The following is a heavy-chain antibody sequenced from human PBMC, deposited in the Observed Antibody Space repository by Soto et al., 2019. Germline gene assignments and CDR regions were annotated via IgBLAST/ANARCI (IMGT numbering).Heavy chain of an antibody. D-gene: IGHD1-1*01. Sequence: NPGGSLRLSCAASGLIFSDVWMTWVRQAPGKGLEWVGRIKTRPDDGTIDYSAPVRGRFTISRDDSKNTLYLQMTSLTPDDTGVYYCTTSNLGVDFWGPGTLVTDSS. J-gene: IGHJ4*02. V-gene: IGHV3-15*01. CDR3: TTSNLGVDF. CDR2: IKTRPDDGTI. CDR1: GLIFSDVW.